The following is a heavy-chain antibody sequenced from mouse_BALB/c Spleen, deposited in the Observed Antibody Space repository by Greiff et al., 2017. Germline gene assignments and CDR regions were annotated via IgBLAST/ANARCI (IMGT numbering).Heavy chain of an antibody. D-gene: IGHD1-2*01. J-gene: IGHJ2*01. V-gene: IGHV1S81*02. CDR1: GYTFTSYW. CDR2: INPSNGRT. Sequence: QVQLQQSGAELVKPGASVKLSCKASGYTFTSYWMHWVKQRPGQGLEWIGEINPSNGRTNYNEKFKSKATLTVDKSSSTAYMQLSSLTSEDSAVYYCARSAITTATYDYWGQGTTLTVSS. CDR3: ARSAITTATYDY.